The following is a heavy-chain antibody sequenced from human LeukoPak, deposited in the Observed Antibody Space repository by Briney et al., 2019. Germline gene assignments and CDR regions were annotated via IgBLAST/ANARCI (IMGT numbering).Heavy chain of an antibody. V-gene: IGHV3-30*04. J-gene: IGHJ6*02. Sequence: PGGSLRLSCAASGFTFTTFPMHWVRQPPGKGLEWVAVISYDGTDKYYADSVKGRFTISRDNAKNSLYLQMNSLRAEDTAVYYCARDRRRELLRYYYYGMDVWGQGTTVTVSS. CDR2: ISYDGTDK. CDR1: GFTFTTFP. CDR3: ARDRRRELLRYYYYGMDV. D-gene: IGHD1-26*01.